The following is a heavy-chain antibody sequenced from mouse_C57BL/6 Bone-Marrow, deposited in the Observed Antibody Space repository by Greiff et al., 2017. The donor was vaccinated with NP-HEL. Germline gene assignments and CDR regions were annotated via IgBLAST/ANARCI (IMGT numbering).Heavy chain of an antibody. CDR2: IHPNSGST. J-gene: IGHJ2*01. Sequence: QVQLQQPGAELVKPGASVKLSCKASGYTFTSYWMHWVKQRPGQGLEWIGMIHPNSGSTNYNEKFKSQATLTVDKSSSTAYMQLSSLTSEDSAVYYCARSRRYVDYWGQGTTLTVSS. V-gene: IGHV1-64*01. CDR3: ARSRRYVDY. CDR1: GYTFTSYW.